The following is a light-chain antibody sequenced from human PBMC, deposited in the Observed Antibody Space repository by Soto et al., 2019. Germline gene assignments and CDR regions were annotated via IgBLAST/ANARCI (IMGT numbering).Light chain of an antibody. V-gene: IGLV2-14*01. Sequence: LTQPAAVSGSPGQSITISCTGTSSDVGGYNYVSWYQQHPGKAPKLMIYDVSNRPSGVSNRFSGSKSGNTASLTISGLQAEDEADYYCSSYTSSSTPYVFGTGTKVTVL. CDR3: SSYTSSSTPYV. CDR1: SSDVGGYNY. J-gene: IGLJ1*01. CDR2: DVS.